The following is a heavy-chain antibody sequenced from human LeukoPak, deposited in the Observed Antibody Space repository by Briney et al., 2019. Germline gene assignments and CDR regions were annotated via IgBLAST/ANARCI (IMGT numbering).Heavy chain of an antibody. CDR1: GGSISCGGYS. V-gene: IGHV4-30-2*01. J-gene: IGHJ4*02. CDR2: IYHSGST. CDR3: ARARGYFDY. D-gene: IGHD1-26*01. Sequence: MPSETLSLTCAVSGGSISCGGYSWSWIRQPPGKGLEWIGYIYHSGSTYYNPSLKSRVTISVDRSKNQFSLKLSSVTAADTAVYYCARARGYFDYWGQGTLVTVSS.